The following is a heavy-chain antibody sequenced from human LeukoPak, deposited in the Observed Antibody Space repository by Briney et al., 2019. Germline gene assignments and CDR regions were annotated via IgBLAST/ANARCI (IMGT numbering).Heavy chain of an antibody. Sequence: GGSLRLSCVVSGFSVSNTYMTWVRQAPGKGLEWVSVIYAGETTYHADSVKGRFTISRDSSKNTLYLQMSGLRVEDTAVYHCAIIFRGLAFAFDVWGQGTVLTVSS. CDR2: IYAGETT. CDR1: GFSVSNTY. J-gene: IGHJ3*01. V-gene: IGHV3-53*05. CDR3: AIIFRGLAFAFDV. D-gene: IGHD3-10*01.